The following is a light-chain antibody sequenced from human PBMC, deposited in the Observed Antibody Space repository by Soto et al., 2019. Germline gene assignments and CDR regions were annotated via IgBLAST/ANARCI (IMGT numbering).Light chain of an antibody. J-gene: IGKJ3*01. CDR2: AAS. CDR1: QSISSY. CDR3: QQSYSTPFT. Sequence: DIQMTQSPSSLSASVGDRVTITCRASQSISSYLNWYQQKPGKAPKLLIYAASSLQSGVPSRFSGSVSRTDFTLTISSLQPEDFATYYCQQSYSTPFTFGPGTKVDIK. V-gene: IGKV1-39*01.